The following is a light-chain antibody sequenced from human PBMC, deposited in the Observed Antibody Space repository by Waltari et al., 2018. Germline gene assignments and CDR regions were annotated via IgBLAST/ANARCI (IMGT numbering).Light chain of an antibody. Sequence: QSALTQPASVSGSPRQSITISCTGTSSDIGGYDSVAWYQQHPGKAPKLIIHGVNERPSGFSNRFSGSKSGNTASLTISGLQAEDEAVFYCSSYTSRATRVFGGGTKVTVL. CDR3: SSYTSRATRV. V-gene: IGLV2-14*03. J-gene: IGLJ3*02. CDR1: SSDIGGYDS. CDR2: GVN.